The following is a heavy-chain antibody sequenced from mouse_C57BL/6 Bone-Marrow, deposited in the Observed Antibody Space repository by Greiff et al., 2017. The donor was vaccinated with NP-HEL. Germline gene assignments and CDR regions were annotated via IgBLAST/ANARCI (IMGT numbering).Heavy chain of an antibody. CDR2: IHPSDSDT. J-gene: IGHJ4*01. D-gene: IGHD1-1*01. CDR1: GYTFTSYW. Sequence: VQLQQPGAELVKPGASVKVSCKASGYTFTSYWMHWVKQRPGQGLEWIGRIHPSDSDTNYNQKFKGKATLTVDKSSSTAYMQHINLTSEDSAVYYCAIPNVLFTTVVAPYAMDYWGQGTSVTVAS. V-gene: IGHV1-74*01. CDR3: AIPNVLFTTVVAPYAMDY.